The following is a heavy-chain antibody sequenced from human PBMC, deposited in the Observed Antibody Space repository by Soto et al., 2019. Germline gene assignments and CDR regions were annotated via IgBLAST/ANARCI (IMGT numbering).Heavy chain of an antibody. CDR3: ARRSTYYDILTGFSFDY. V-gene: IGHV4-39*01. CDR1: GGSISSSSYY. D-gene: IGHD3-9*01. CDR2: IYYSGST. Sequence: SETLSLTCTVSGGSISSSSYYWGWIRQPPGKGLEWIGSIYYSGSTYYNPSLKCRVTISVDTSKNQFSLKLSSVTAADTAVYYCARRSTYYDILTGFSFDYWGQGTLVTVSS. J-gene: IGHJ4*02.